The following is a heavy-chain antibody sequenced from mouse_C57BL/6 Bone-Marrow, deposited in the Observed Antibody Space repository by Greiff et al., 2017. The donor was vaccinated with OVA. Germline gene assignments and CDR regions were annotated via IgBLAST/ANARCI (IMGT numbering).Heavy chain of an antibody. CDR3: ARHEGGLHDYGSAWFAY. D-gene: IGHD1-1*01. CDR2: FYPGSGSI. J-gene: IGHJ3*01. Sequence: QVQLKESGAELVKPGASVKLSCKASGYTFTAYTIHWVKQRSGQGLEWIGWFYPGSGSIKYNEKFKDKATLTADKSSSTVYMELSRLTSEDSAVYVCARHEGGLHDYGSAWFAYWGQGTLVTVSA. CDR1: GYTFTAYT. V-gene: IGHV1-62-2*01.